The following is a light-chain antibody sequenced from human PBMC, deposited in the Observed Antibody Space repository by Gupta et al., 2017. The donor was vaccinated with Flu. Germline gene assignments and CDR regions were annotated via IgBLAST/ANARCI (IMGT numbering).Light chain of an antibody. CDR3: QQRSGWPMYT. Sequence: EIVLTQSPATLSLSPGDRAILSCRASQSLNIYLAWYQQKPGQPPRLLMFDASKRAAGIPDRFSGSGSGTDFTLTISTLEPEDFGVYYCQQRSGWPMYTFGQGTKLE. CDR2: DAS. V-gene: IGKV3-11*01. CDR1: QSLNIY. J-gene: IGKJ2*01.